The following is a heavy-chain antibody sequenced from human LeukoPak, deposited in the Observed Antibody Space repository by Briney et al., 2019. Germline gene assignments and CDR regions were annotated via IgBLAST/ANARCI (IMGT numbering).Heavy chain of an antibody. CDR3: TWMSTVLTVDF. Sequence: GESLRLSCLLSWIPFEDAWMSRVRQAPGKGLEWVGRITKAGTTDYGAPVKGRFTISRDNSKNTFYLQMNSLTADDTSMYYCTWMSTVLTVDFWGRGTLVTVSS. CDR2: ITKAGTT. J-gene: IGHJ4*02. D-gene: IGHD4-23*01. V-gene: IGHV3-15*01. CDR1: IPFEDAW.